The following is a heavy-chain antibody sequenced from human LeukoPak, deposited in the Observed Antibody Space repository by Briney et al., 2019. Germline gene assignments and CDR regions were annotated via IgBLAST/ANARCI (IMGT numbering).Heavy chain of an antibody. CDR1: GFTFSSYA. Sequence: GGSLRLSCAASGFTFSSYAMSWVRQVPGKGLEWVSAISGSGGSTYYADSVKGRFTISRDNSKNTLYLQMNSLRAEDTAVYYCAXRSNGTYSNYGSDVWGQGTTVTVSS. CDR3: AXRSNGTYSNYGSDV. D-gene: IGHD1-1*01. J-gene: IGHJ6*02. CDR2: ISGSGGST. V-gene: IGHV3-23*01.